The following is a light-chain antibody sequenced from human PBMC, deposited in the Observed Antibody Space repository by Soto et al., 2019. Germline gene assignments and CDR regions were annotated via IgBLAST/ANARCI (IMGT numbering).Light chain of an antibody. CDR3: HQYGTSHT. CDR2: GAS. Sequence: VLTQSPASLSLSPGERAALSCRASQSVSSSHLVWYQQKPGQAPRLLIYGASTRATGIPDRFSGSGSGTDFTLTISRLEPEDFALYYCHQYGTSHTFGQGTKLEI. CDR1: QSVSSSH. J-gene: IGKJ2*01. V-gene: IGKV3-20*01.